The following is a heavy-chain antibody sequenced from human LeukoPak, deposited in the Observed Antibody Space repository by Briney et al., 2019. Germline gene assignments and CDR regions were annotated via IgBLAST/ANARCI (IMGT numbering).Heavy chain of an antibody. V-gene: IGHV3-21*01. Sequence: GGSLRLSCAASGFTFSSYSMNWVRQAPGQGLEWVSSISGTSSFVYYADSVKGRFTISRDNAKNSLYLQMNSLRAEDTAVYYCARDWGIAARPHNWFAPWGQGTLVTVSS. CDR3: ARDWGIAARPHNWFAP. CDR1: GFTFSSYS. CDR2: ISGTSSFV. D-gene: IGHD6-6*01. J-gene: IGHJ5*02.